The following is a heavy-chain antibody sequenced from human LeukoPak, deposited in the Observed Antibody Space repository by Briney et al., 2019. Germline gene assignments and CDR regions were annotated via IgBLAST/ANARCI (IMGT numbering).Heavy chain of an antibody. D-gene: IGHD6-19*01. CDR3: AKRSSYSSGYYGDY. J-gene: IGHJ4*02. CDR2: ISGSDGTI. V-gene: IGHV3-23*01. Sequence: GGSLRLSCAASGFTFSAYAMSWVRQAPGKGPEWVSAISGSDGTIYYADSVKGRFTVSRDNSKNTLYLQMNSLRAEDSAIYYCAKRSSYSSGYYGDYWGQGTLVTVRS. CDR1: GFTFSAYA.